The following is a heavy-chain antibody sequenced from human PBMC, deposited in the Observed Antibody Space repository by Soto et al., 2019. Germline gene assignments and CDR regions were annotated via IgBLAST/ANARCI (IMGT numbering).Heavy chain of an antibody. Sequence: QVQLVQSGAEVKKPGSSVKVSYKASGGTFSSYAISWVRQAPGQGLEWMGGIIPIFGTANYAQKFQGRVTITADESTSTAYMELSSLRSEDTAVYYCARVRDGYNQYYFDYWGQGTLVTVSS. CDR3: ARVRDGYNQYYFDY. CDR2: IIPIFGTA. J-gene: IGHJ4*02. CDR1: GGTFSSYA. V-gene: IGHV1-69*01. D-gene: IGHD5-12*01.